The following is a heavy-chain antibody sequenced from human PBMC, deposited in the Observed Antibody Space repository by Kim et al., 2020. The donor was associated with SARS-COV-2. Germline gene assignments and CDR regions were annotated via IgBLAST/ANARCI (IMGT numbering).Heavy chain of an antibody. Sequence: SVKVSCKASGGTFSSYAISWVRQAPGQGLEWMGRIIPILGIANYAQKFQGRVTITADKSTSTAYMELSSLRSEDTAVYYCARFSTAVLTGYYDAFDIWGQGTMVTVSS. D-gene: IGHD3-9*01. V-gene: IGHV1-69*04. CDR2: IIPILGIA. CDR1: GGTFSSYA. J-gene: IGHJ3*02. CDR3: ARFSTAVLTGYYDAFDI.